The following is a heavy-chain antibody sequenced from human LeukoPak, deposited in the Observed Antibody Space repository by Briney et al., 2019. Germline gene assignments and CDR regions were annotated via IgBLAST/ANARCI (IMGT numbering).Heavy chain of an antibody. CDR3: ARGGLEGATDLDDAFDI. V-gene: IGHV1-46*01. D-gene: IGHD1-26*01. CDR1: GGTFSSYA. Sequence: ASVKVSCKASGGTFSSYAISWVRQAPGQGLEWMGIINPSGGSTSYAQKFQGRVAMTRDTSTSTVYMGLSSLRSEDTAVYYCARGGLEGATDLDDAFDIWGQGTMVTVSS. J-gene: IGHJ3*02. CDR2: INPSGGST.